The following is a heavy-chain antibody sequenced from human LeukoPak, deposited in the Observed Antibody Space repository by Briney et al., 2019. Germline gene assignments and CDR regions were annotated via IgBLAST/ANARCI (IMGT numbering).Heavy chain of an antibody. CDR3: AKGGYSGYDPFDY. V-gene: IGHV3-23*01. CDR2: ISGSGDRR. J-gene: IGHJ4*02. D-gene: IGHD5-12*01. CDR1: GFTFSSYA. Sequence: GGSLRLSCGASGFTFSSYAMSWVRQAPGKGLEWVSGISGSGDRRNYADSVKGRFTISRDNSKNTLYLQMNSLRAEDTAVYYCAKGGYSGYDPFDYWGQGTLVTVSS.